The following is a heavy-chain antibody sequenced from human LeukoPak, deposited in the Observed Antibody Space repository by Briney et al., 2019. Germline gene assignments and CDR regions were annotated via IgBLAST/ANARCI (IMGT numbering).Heavy chain of an antibody. CDR1: GFTFSVAG. CDR2: IIGNGGST. J-gene: IGHJ4*02. V-gene: IGHV3-23*01. CDR3: AKAYSNAYPYYFDS. D-gene: IGHD3-16*01. Sequence: GGSLRLSCAASGFTFSVAGMHWVRQAPGKGLEWVSAIIGNGGSTYYTDSVQGRFTISRDNSKDTLYLQMNSLRAEDTAVYYCAKAYSNAYPYYFDSWGQGTLVTVSS.